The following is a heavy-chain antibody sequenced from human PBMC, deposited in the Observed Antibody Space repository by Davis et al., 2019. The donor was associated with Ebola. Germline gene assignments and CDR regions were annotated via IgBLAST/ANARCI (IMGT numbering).Heavy chain of an antibody. V-gene: IGHV1-18*01. CDR3: ARAIWGSGAYY. D-gene: IGHD3-16*01. CDR1: GYSLNDLA. CDR2: ISAYNGNT. J-gene: IGHJ4*02. Sequence: ASVKVSCKVFGYSLNDLAIHWVRQAPGQGLEWMGWISAYNGNTNYAQKLQGRVTMTTDTSTSTAYMELRSLRSDDTAVYYCARAIWGSGAYYWGQGTLVTVSS.